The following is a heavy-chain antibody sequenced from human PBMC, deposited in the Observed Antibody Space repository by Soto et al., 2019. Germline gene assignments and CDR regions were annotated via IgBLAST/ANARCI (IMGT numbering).Heavy chain of an antibody. CDR2: IDPSDSYT. CDR1: GYSFTNYY. J-gene: IGHJ4*02. Sequence: PGESLKISCKGSGYSFTNYYISWVRQMPGKGLEWMGRIDPSDSYTDYSPSVQGHVTFSVDRSISTAYLLGSSLKASDTAMYFCARHSRDSSGEDFDSWGQGTLVTVT. D-gene: IGHD6-19*01. V-gene: IGHV5-10-1*01. CDR3: ARHSRDSSGEDFDS.